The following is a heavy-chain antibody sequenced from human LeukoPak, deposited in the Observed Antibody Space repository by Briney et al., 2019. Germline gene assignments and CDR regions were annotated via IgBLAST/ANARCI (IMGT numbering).Heavy chain of an antibody. CDR1: GFTFSSYG. Sequence: PGGSLRLSCAASGFTFSSYGMHWVRQAPGKGLEWVAFIRYDGSNKYYADSVKGRFTISRDNSKNTLYLQMNSLRAEDTAVYYCAKDGLGSYYYYMDVWGKGTTVTVSS. D-gene: IGHD3-10*01. J-gene: IGHJ6*03. CDR3: AKDGLGSYYYYMDV. V-gene: IGHV3-30*02. CDR2: IRYDGSNK.